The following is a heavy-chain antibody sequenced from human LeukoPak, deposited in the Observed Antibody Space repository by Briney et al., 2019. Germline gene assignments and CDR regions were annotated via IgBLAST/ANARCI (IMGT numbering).Heavy chain of an antibody. CDR1: GYSFTSYC. CDR3: GMSGDRVPLQDDVFDV. D-gene: IGHD1-26*01. CDR2: IYPGDSGP. Sequence: GESLKIYCKVSGYSFTSYCIGWVRQMLGKGLEWMGIIYPGDSGPTYSPSFQGQVTISVDKSINTAYLQWSSLQASDTAMYYCGMSGDRVPLQDDVFDVWGQGTMVTVST. V-gene: IGHV5-51*01. J-gene: IGHJ3*01.